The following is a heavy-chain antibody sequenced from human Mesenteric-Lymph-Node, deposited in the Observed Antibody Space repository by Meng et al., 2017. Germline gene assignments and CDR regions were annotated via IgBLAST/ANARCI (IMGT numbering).Heavy chain of an antibody. CDR1: GFIFTDYA. D-gene: IGHD4-23*01. CDR2: ISSAGSDE. J-gene: IGHJ4*02. V-gene: IGHV3-30*01. CDR3: AKNYYGGNSYLFDY. Sequence: LVESGGGVVQPGKSLRLSCAASGFIFTDYAMHWVRQGPGKGLEWLAVISSAGSDENYADSVKGRFTISRDNSRNTVHLHMNSLRDEDTAVYYCAKNYYGGNSYLFDYWGQGTLVTVSS.